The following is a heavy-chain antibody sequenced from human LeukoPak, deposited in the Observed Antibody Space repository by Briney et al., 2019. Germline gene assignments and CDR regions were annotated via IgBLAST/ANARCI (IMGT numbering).Heavy chain of an antibody. Sequence: GGSLRLSCAASGFTFSDYYMSWIRQAPGKGLEWVSSISSSSSYIYYADSVKGRFTISRDNAKNSLYLQMNSLRAEDTAVYYCARDAYCTNGVCYSDYFDYWGQGTLVTVSS. D-gene: IGHD2-8*01. CDR3: ARDAYCTNGVCYSDYFDY. CDR1: GFTFSDYY. V-gene: IGHV3-11*06. CDR2: ISSSSSYI. J-gene: IGHJ4*02.